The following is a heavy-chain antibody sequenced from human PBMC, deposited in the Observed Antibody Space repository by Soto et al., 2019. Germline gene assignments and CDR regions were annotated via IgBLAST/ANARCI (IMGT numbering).Heavy chain of an antibody. CDR2: INHSGST. Sequence: SETPSLTCAVYGGSFSGYYWSWIRQPPGKGLEWIGEINHSGSTNYNPSLKSRVTISVDTSKNQFSLKLSSVTAADTAVYYCARGIFGVVTPNYYYGMDVWGQGTTVTVSS. CDR1: GGSFSGYY. J-gene: IGHJ6*02. V-gene: IGHV4-34*01. CDR3: ARGIFGVVTPNYYYGMDV. D-gene: IGHD3-3*01.